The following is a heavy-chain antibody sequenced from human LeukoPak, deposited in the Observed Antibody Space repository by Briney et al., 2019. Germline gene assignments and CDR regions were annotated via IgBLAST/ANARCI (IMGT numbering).Heavy chain of an antibody. V-gene: IGHV1-69*06. CDR1: GGNFSSYA. CDR3: ARAFDRSNSPTGFDY. J-gene: IGHJ4*02. CDR2: IIPIFGTA. Sequence: ASVKVSCKASGGNFSSYAISWVRQAPGQGLEWMGGIIPIFGTANYAQKFQGRVTITADKSTSTAYMELSSLRSEDTAVYYCARAFDRSNSPTGFDYWGQGTLVTVSS. D-gene: IGHD2-8*02.